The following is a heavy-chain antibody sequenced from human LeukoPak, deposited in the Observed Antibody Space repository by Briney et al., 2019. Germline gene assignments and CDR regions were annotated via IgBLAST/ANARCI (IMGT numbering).Heavy chain of an antibody. D-gene: IGHD3-9*01. Sequence: GGSPRLSCAASGFTFSSYSMNWVRQAPGKGLEWVSSISSSSSYIYYADSVKGRFTISRDNAKNSLYLQMNSLRAEDTAVYYCASEHYDILTGYYNGHDYWGQGTLVTVSS. CDR1: GFTFSSYS. J-gene: IGHJ4*02. CDR3: ASEHYDILTGYYNGHDY. CDR2: ISSSSSYI. V-gene: IGHV3-21*01.